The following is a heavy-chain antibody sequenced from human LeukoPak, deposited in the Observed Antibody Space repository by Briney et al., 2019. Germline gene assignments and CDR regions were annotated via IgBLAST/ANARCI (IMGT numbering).Heavy chain of an antibody. Sequence: GGSLRLSCAASGFTFSDYYMTWIRQAPGKGLEWISYIGSDSSFTKYTDSVKGRFTVSRDNAKNSLYLQMYSLRAEDTAVYFCARLPSTIAAGTYDYWGQGTLVTVSS. CDR2: IGSDSSFT. J-gene: IGHJ4*02. D-gene: IGHD6-13*01. CDR1: GFTFSDYY. CDR3: ARLPSTIAAGTYDY. V-gene: IGHV3-11*06.